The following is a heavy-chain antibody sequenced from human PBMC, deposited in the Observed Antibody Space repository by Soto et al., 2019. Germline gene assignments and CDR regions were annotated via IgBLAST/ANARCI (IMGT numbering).Heavy chain of an antibody. D-gene: IGHD6-13*01. CDR1: GGSISSYY. V-gene: IGHV4-59*01. CDR2: IYYSGST. CDR3: ARLSRQQLDYYYYYYGMDV. Sequence: SETLSLTCTVSGGSISSYYWSWIRQPPGKGLEWIGYIYYSGSTNYNPSLKSRVTISVDTSKNQFSLKLSSVTAADTAVYYCARLSRQQLDYYYYYYGMDVWGQGTTVTVSS. J-gene: IGHJ6*02.